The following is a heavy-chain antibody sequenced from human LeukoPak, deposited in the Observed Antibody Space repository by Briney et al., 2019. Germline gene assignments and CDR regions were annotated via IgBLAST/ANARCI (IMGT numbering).Heavy chain of an antibody. CDR2: IYYSGSA. Sequence: SETLSLTCTVSGGSISSSSYYWGWIRQPPGKGLEWIGSIYYSGSANYNPSLKSRVTISVDTSKNQFSLKLSSVTAADTAVYYCASYGSGNYYNHYWGQGTLVTVSS. CDR3: ASYGSGNYYNHY. D-gene: IGHD3-10*01. J-gene: IGHJ4*02. CDR1: GGSISSSSYY. V-gene: IGHV4-39*07.